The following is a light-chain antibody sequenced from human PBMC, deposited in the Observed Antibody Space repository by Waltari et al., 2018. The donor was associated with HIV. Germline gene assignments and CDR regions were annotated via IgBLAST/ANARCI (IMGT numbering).Light chain of an antibody. CDR1: QSVSSSY. Sequence: IVLTQSPGTLSLSPGERATLSCRASQSVSSSYLAWYQQKPGQAPGLLIYGASSRATGIPDRFSGSGSGTDFTLTISRLEPEDFAVYYCQQYTSSPTWTFGQGTKVEVK. CDR3: QQYTSSPTWT. V-gene: IGKV3-20*01. J-gene: IGKJ1*01. CDR2: GAS.